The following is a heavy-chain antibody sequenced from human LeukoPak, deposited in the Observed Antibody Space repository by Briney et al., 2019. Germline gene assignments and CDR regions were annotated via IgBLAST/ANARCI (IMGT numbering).Heavy chain of an antibody. D-gene: IGHD3-22*01. CDR1: GGSISSSSYY. J-gene: IGHJ4*02. Sequence: PSETLSLTCTVSGGSISSSSYYWSWIRQPPGKGLEWIGYIYYSGNTNYNPSLKSRVTISVDTSKNQFSLKLSSVTAADTAVYYCASYDSSGASGYWGQGTLVTVSS. CDR2: IYYSGNT. CDR3: ASYDSSGASGY. V-gene: IGHV4-61*05.